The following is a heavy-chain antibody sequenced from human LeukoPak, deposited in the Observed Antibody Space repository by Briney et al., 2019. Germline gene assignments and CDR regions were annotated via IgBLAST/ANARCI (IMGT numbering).Heavy chain of an antibody. CDR1: GGSISSGDYC. D-gene: IGHD2-15*01. V-gene: IGHV4-31*03. CDR3: ARYCSSVNCRWFDP. J-gene: IGHJ5*02. CDR2: IHNNGNT. Sequence: SQTLSLTCTVSGGSISSGDYCWSWIRQHPGKGLEWIGYIHNNGNTFYNPSLKSRVTISIDMSKNQFSLNLRSVTAADTAVYHSARYCSSVNCRWFDPWGQGTLVTVSS.